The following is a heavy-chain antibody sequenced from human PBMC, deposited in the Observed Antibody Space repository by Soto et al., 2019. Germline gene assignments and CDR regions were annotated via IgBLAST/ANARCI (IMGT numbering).Heavy chain of an antibody. CDR1: GYTFTSYD. V-gene: IGHV1-8*02. CDR2: MNPNSDNT. J-gene: IGHJ4*02. CDR3: ARVHNSMVRGVMSY. Sequence: QVQLVQSGAEVKKPGASVKVSCKASGYTFTSYDINWVRQATGQGLEWMGWMNPNSDNTGYAQKFQGRVTMTRNNSITTADMGLSSLCSEAAAVYFCARVHNSMVRGVMSYWGQGTLVTVSS. D-gene: IGHD3-10*01.